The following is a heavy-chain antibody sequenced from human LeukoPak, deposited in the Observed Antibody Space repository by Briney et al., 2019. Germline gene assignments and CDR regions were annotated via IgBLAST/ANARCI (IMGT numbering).Heavy chain of an antibody. J-gene: IGHJ6*03. CDR3: ARESSGRSGEFYYYYYYYMDV. Sequence: SVKVSCKASGGTFSSYAISWVRQAPGQGLEWMGRIIPIFGTAIYAQKFQGRVTITTDESTSTAYMELSSLRSEDTAVYYCARESSGRSGEFYYYYYYYMDVWGKGTTVTVS. CDR1: GGTFSSYA. V-gene: IGHV1-69*05. D-gene: IGHD1-26*01. CDR2: IIPIFGTA.